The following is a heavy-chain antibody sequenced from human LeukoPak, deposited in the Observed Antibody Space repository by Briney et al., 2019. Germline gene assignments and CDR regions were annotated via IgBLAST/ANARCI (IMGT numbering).Heavy chain of an antibody. V-gene: IGHV1-8*01. J-gene: IGHJ4*02. CDR2: MNPNSGNT. CDR3: ARGRYYYDSSGYYQYYFDY. CDR1: GYTFASYD. D-gene: IGHD3-22*01. Sequence: ASVKVSCKASGYTFASYDINWVRQATGQGLEWMGWMNPNSGNTGYAQKFQGRVTMTRNTSISTAYMELSSLRSEDTAVYYCARGRYYYDSSGYYQYYFDYWGQGTLVTVSS.